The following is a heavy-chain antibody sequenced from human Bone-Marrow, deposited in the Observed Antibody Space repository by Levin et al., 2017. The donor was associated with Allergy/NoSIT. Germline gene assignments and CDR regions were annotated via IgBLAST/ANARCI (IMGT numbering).Heavy chain of an antibody. D-gene: IGHD2-15*01. J-gene: IGHJ4*02. Sequence: GESLKISCAASGFTFNSHTMTWVRQAPGKGLEWVSAIGGSGGNTYLADSVKGRFTISRDTSMNKLDLQMNSLRAEDTAVYYCARGGDYCGGGGCSIYDYWGQGTLVTVSS. V-gene: IGHV3-23*01. CDR3: ARGGDYCGGGGCSIYDY. CDR1: GFTFNSHT. CDR2: IGGSGGNT.